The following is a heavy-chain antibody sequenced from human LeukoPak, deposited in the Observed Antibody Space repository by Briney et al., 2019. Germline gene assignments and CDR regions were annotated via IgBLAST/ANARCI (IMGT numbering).Heavy chain of an antibody. V-gene: IGHV3-30*18. CDR2: LSYDGSNS. CDR3: AKDASTVTLHADY. Sequence: GRSLRLSCAASGFTFSSFGMHWVRQAPGKGLEWVAVLSYDGSNSYYADSVKGRFTISRDNSKNTLYLQMISLRAEDTAVYYCAKDASTVTLHADYWGQGTLVTVSS. J-gene: IGHJ4*02. D-gene: IGHD4-17*01. CDR1: GFTFSSFG.